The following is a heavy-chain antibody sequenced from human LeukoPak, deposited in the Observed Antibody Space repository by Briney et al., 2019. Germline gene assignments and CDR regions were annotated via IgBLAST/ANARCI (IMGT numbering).Heavy chain of an antibody. J-gene: IGHJ3*02. CDR2: INSDGSST. CDR3: ERLDTAMVTYPFDI. D-gene: IGHD5-18*01. CDR1: GFTFSGYW. Sequence: GGSLRLSCAASGFTFSGYWMHWVRHAPGKGLVWVSRINSDGSSTNYAASVKGRFTISRDNAKNTLYLQMNSLRAEDTAVYYCERLDTAMVTYPFDIWGQGTMVTVSS. V-gene: IGHV3-74*01.